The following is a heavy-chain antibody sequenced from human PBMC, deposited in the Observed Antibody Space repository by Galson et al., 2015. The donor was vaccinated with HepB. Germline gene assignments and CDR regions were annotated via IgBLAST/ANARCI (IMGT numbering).Heavy chain of an antibody. J-gene: IGHJ4*02. CDR1: GFTFSNYG. V-gene: IGHV3-30*18. D-gene: IGHD6-19*01. CDR3: AKDPYLYSALAGTMAGFDY. CDR2: IAYDGSNK. Sequence: SLRLSCAASGFTFSNYGMHWVRQAPGKGLEWVAVIAYDGSNKYYADPAKGRFTISRDNSKNTLYLQMNSLRAEDTALYYCAKDPYLYSALAGTMAGFDYWGQGTLVTVSS.